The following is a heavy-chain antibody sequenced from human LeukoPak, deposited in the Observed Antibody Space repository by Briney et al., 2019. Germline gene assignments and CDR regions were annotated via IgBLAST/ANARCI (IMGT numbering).Heavy chain of an antibody. CDR3: ARGPYGSGSDGYYYYYMDV. CDR2: ISWNSDNI. D-gene: IGHD3-10*01. Sequence: GGSLRLSCAASGFTFDDYAMHWLRQAPGKGLDGVSGISWNSDNIGYADSVKGRFTISRDNAKNSLYPQMNSLRAEDTAVYYCARGPYGSGSDGYYYYYMDVWGKGTTVTISS. CDR1: GFTFDDYA. V-gene: IGHV3-9*01. J-gene: IGHJ6*03.